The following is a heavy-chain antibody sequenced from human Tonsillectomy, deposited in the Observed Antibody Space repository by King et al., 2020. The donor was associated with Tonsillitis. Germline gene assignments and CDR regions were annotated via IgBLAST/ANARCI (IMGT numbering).Heavy chain of an antibody. CDR1: GFTFSSYA. J-gene: IGHJ6*02. V-gene: IGHV3-30*04. Sequence: VQLVESGGGVVQPGRSLRLSCAASGFTFSSYAMHWVRQAPGKGLEWVAVISYDGSNRYYADSVKGRFTISRDNSKNTLYLQMNSLRPEDTAVFYCARYLEVQNTISIFGTYYYYGIDVWGQGTTVTVSS. D-gene: IGHD3-3*01. CDR3: ARYLEVQNTISIFGTYYYYGIDV. CDR2: ISYDGSNR.